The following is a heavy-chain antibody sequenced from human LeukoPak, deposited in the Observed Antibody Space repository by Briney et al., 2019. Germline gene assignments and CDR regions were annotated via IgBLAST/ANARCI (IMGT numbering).Heavy chain of an antibody. CDR1: GFTFSSFS. CDR3: ARAGISGTKEDGMDV. J-gene: IGHJ6*02. CDR2: IVSSSSYI. D-gene: IGHD1-20*01. Sequence: GGSLTLSCAASGFTFSSFSMNCVRHAPGKGLEWVSSIVSSSSYIYYADSAKGRFTISRDNAKNSLFLQLNSLRAEDTAVYYCARAGISGTKEDGMDVWGQGTTVTVSS. V-gene: IGHV3-21*01.